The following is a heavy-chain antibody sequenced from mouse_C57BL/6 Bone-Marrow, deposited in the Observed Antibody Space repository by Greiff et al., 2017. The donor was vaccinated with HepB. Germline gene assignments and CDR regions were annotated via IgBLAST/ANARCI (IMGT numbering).Heavy chain of an antibody. CDR1: GFTFSSYA. CDR3: ARDTPSYYDYDPFAY. V-gene: IGHV5-4*01. Sequence: EVQRVESGGGLVKPGGSLKLSCAASGFTFSSYAMSWVRQTPEKRLEWVATISDGGSYTYYPDNVKGRFTISRDNAKNNLYLQMSHLKSEDTAMYYCARDTPSYYDYDPFAYWGQGTLVTVSA. J-gene: IGHJ3*01. CDR2: ISDGGSYT. D-gene: IGHD2-4*01.